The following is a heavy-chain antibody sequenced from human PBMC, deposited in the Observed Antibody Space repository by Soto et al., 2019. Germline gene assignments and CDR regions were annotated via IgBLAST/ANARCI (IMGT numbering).Heavy chain of an antibody. Sequence: GGSLRLSCAASGFTFSSYGMHWVRQAPGKGLEWVAVIWYDGSNKYYADSVKGRFTISRDNSKNTLYLQMNSLRAEDTAVYYCAREGDCSSTSCSGAFDIWGQGTMVTVSS. CDR2: IWYDGSNK. J-gene: IGHJ3*02. CDR1: GFTFSSYG. CDR3: AREGDCSSTSCSGAFDI. D-gene: IGHD2-2*01. V-gene: IGHV3-33*08.